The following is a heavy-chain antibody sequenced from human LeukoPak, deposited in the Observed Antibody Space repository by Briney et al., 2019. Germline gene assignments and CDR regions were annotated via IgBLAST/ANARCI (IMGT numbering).Heavy chain of an antibody. CDR3: ARTADAVYFDDYYMDV. J-gene: IGHJ6*03. CDR2: IYYSGST. Sequence: PSETLSLTCSVSGGSISSSNYYWGWIRQPPGMGLEWIGSIYYSGSTYFNPSLKSRVTISVDKSKNQFSLKLSSVTAADTAVYYCARTADAVYFDDYYMDVWGKGTTVTVSS. CDR1: GGSISSSNYY. D-gene: IGHD3-9*01. V-gene: IGHV4-39*07.